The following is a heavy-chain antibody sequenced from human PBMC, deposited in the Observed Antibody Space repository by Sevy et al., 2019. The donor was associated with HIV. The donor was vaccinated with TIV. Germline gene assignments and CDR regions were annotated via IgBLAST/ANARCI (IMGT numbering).Heavy chain of an antibody. CDR2: IYYSGTT. D-gene: IGHD1-26*01. Sequence: SETLSLTCTVSGDSISSYYWSWIRQPPGKGLEWVGYIYYSGTTKYNPSLKSRVTISVDTSKNQFSLKPKSVIAADTAVYYWTRDRVGATTDWFDPWGQGTLVTVSS. CDR3: TRDRVGATTDWFDP. V-gene: IGHV4-59*01. CDR1: GDSISSYY. J-gene: IGHJ5*02.